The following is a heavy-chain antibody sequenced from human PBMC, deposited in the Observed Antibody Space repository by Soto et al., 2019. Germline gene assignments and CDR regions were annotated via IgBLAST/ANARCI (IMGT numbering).Heavy chain of an antibody. J-gene: IGHJ2*01. D-gene: IGHD2-15*01. CDR2: ISSSSSTI. V-gene: IGHV3-48*01. Sequence: GGSLRLSCAASGFTFSSYSMNWVRQAPGKGLEWVSYISSSSSTIYYADSVKGRFTISRDNAKNSLYLQMNSLRAEDTAVYYCARVVAASYRHGQPNWYFDLWGRGTLVTVSS. CDR1: GFTFSSYS. CDR3: ARVVAASYRHGQPNWYFDL.